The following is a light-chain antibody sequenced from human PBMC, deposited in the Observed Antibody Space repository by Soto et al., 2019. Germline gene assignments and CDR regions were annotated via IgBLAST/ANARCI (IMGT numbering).Light chain of an antibody. J-gene: IGLJ1*01. V-gene: IGLV2-14*01. Sequence: ALTQPASVSGSPVQSIAISCTWTSSDVGGYNYVSWYQQHPGKAPKLMVYDVSNRPSGVSNRFSGSKSGNTASLTISGLQAEDEADYYCSSYTISSTYVFGTGTKVTVL. CDR2: DVS. CDR1: SSDVGGYNY. CDR3: SSYTISSTYV.